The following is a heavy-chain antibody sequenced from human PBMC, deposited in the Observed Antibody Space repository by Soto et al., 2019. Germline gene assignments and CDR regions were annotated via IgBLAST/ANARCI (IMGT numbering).Heavy chain of an antibody. V-gene: IGHV4-30-2*01. CDR2: ISHTGRT. CDR3: ARAVAPYLGTWFDP. Sequence: QLQLQESGSGLVKPSQTLSLTCAVSGGSISSGNSYAWSWIRQPPGKGLEWIGSISHTGRTSYNPSLKGRVTMSVDKAKNQFSLKLYSVTAAAMAVYYCARAVAPYLGTWFDPWGQGSLVIVSS. D-gene: IGHD3-16*01. CDR1: GGSISSGNSYA. J-gene: IGHJ5*02.